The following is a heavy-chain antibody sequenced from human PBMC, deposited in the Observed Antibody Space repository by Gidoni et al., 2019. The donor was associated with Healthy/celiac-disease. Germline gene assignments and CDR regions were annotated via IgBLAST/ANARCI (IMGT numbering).Heavy chain of an antibody. CDR3: AREGVAVAKNDYYYYYYGMDV. Sequence: EVQLVESGGGLVKPGGSLRLSCSASGFTFRSYSMNWVRQAPGKGLEWVSSISSSSSYIYYADSVKGRFTISRDNAKNSLYLQMNSLRAEDTAVYYCAREGVAVAKNDYYYYYYGMDVWGQGTTVTVSS. J-gene: IGHJ6*02. CDR2: ISSSSSYI. V-gene: IGHV3-21*01. CDR1: GFTFRSYS. D-gene: IGHD6-19*01.